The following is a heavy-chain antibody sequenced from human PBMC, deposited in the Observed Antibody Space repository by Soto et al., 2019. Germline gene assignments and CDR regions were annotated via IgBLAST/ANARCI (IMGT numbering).Heavy chain of an antibody. CDR1: GYAFTTYG. Sequence: QVHLVQSGAEVKKPGASVKVSCQCSGYAFTTYGITWVRQAPGQGRDWMGWVSGHDGNTNYAQKLKGRSTVTRDTSTSTAYMELRGLRSDDTAVYYGTRGWDGDYWGQGALVTVSS. CDR3: TRGWDGDY. J-gene: IGHJ4*02. V-gene: IGHV1-18*01. CDR2: VSGHDGNT. D-gene: IGHD1-26*01.